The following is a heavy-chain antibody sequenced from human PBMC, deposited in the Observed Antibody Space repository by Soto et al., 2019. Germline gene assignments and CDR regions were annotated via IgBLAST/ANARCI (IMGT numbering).Heavy chain of an antibody. Sequence: GGSLRLSCAASGFTFSSYGMHWVRQAPGKGLEWVAVISYDGSNKYYADSVKGRFTISRDNSKNTLYLQMNSLRAEDTAVYYCAKSSGWELLGYFDYWGQGTLVTVSS. CDR3: AKSSGWELLGYFDY. J-gene: IGHJ4*02. CDR1: GFTFSSYG. D-gene: IGHD6-19*01. V-gene: IGHV3-30*18. CDR2: ISYDGSNK.